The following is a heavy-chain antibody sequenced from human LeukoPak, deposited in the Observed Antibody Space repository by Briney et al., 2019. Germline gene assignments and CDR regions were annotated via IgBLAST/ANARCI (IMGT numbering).Heavy chain of an antibody. CDR3: ARGGVRDCSGGSCYSFDY. J-gene: IGHJ4*02. V-gene: IGHV3-21*01. CDR2: ISSSSSYI. Sequence: PGGSLRLSCTASGFTFGDYAMTWVRQAPGKGLEWVSSISSSSSYIYYADSVKGRFTISRDNAKNSLYLQMNSLRAEDTAVYYCARGGVRDCSGGSCYSFDYWGQGTLVTVSS. CDR1: GFTFGDYA. D-gene: IGHD2-15*01.